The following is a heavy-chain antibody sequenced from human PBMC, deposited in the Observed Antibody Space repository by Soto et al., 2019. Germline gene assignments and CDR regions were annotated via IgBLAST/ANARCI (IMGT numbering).Heavy chain of an antibody. Sequence: SETLSLTCTVSGGSISSYYWSWIRQPAGKGLEWIGRIYTSGSTNYNPSLKSRVTMSVDTSKNQFSLKLSSVTAADTAVYYCVRGPDCSGGSCYSEEYFDYWGQGTLVTVSS. CDR2: IYTSGST. J-gene: IGHJ4*02. D-gene: IGHD2-15*01. V-gene: IGHV4-4*07. CDR1: GGSISSYY. CDR3: VRGPDCSGGSCYSEEYFDY.